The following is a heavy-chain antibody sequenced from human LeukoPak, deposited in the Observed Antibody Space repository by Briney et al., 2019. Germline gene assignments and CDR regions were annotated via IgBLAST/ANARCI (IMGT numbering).Heavy chain of an antibody. V-gene: IGHV1-46*01. CDR1: GYTFTSYY. CDR3: ARERPHASGYESYFDY. D-gene: IGHD5-12*01. Sequence: ASVKVSCKASGYTFTSYYMHWVRQAPGQGLEWMGIINPSGGSTSYAQKFQGRVTITADKSTSTAYMELSSLRSEDTAVYYCARERPHASGYESYFDYWGQGTLVTVSS. J-gene: IGHJ4*02. CDR2: INPSGGST.